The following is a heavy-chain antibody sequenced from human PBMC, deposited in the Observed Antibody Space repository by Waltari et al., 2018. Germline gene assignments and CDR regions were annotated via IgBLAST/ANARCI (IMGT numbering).Heavy chain of an antibody. V-gene: IGHV5-51*03. Sequence: EVQLVQSGAEVKKPGEPLKISCQGSGYSFTTYWIGWVRQMPGKGLELIGIIYPGDSDAKYRPSFQGQVTISADKSINTAYLQWSSLKASDTAMYYCARDVARDAFDMWGQGTRVTVSS. CDR1: GYSFTTYW. CDR2: IYPGDSDA. CDR3: ARDVARDAFDM. J-gene: IGHJ3*02. D-gene: IGHD5-12*01.